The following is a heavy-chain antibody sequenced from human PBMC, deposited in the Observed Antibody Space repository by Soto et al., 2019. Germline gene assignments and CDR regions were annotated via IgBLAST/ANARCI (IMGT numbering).Heavy chain of an antibody. CDR1: GFTFSSYA. Sequence: VGSLRLSCAASGFTFSSYAMSWVRQAPGKGLEWVSAISGSGGSTYYADSVKGRFTISRDNSKNTLYLQMNSLRAEDTAVYYCASFHLMVVARGTFDFWAHGSLVPVSS. V-gene: IGHV3-23*01. J-gene: IGHJ4*01. CDR2: ISGSGGST. D-gene: IGHD3-10*01. CDR3: ASFHLMVVARGTFDF.